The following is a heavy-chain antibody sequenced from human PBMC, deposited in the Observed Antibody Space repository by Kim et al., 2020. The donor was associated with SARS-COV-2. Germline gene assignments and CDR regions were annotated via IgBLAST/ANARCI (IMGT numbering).Heavy chain of an antibody. J-gene: IGHJ6*02. Sequence: GGSLRLSCAASGFTFSNAWMSWVRQAPGKGLEWVGRIKSKTDGGTTDYAAPVKGRFTISRDDSKNTLYLQMNSLKTEDTAVYYCTTEGPVVAALYYYYYGMDVWGQGTTVTVSS. CDR1: GFTFSNAW. V-gene: IGHV3-15*01. CDR3: TTEGPVVAALYYYYYGMDV. D-gene: IGHD2-15*01. CDR2: IKSKTDGGTT.